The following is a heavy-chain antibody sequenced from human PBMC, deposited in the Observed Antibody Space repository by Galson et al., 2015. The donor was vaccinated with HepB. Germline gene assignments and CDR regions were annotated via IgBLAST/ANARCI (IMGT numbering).Heavy chain of an antibody. CDR3: GRDLKLVRGWGPMDV. CDR2: IYYSGST. CDR1: GGSISSGGYY. Sequence: ETLSLTCTVSGGSISSGGYYWSWIRQHPGKGLEWIGYIYYSGSTNYNPSLKSRVTISVDTSKNQFSLKLSSVTAADAAVYYCGRDLKLVRGWGPMDVWGQGIMVTVSS. J-gene: IGHJ6*02. V-gene: IGHV4-61*08. D-gene: IGHD3-10*01.